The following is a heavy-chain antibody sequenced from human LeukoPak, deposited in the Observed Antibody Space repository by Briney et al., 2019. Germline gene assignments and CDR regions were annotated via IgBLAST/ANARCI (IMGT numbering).Heavy chain of an antibody. CDR3: ASRLLNYDFWSGYYFDY. CDR1: GFTFSSYA. Sequence: GGSLRLSCAASGFTFSSYAMSWVRQAPGKGLEWVSAISGSGGSTYYADSVKGRFTISRDNSKNTLYLQMNSLRAEDTAVYYCASRLLNYDFWSGYYFDYWGQGTLVTVSS. V-gene: IGHV3-23*01. CDR2: ISGSGGST. J-gene: IGHJ4*02. D-gene: IGHD3-3*01.